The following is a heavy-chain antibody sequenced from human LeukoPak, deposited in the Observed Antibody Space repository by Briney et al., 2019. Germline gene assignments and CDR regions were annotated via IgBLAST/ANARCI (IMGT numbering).Heavy chain of an antibody. J-gene: IGHJ3*02. CDR3: AREGESSGYCGAFNI. D-gene: IGHD3-22*01. CDR2: ISHDGGIK. CDR1: GFTFSSSV. Sequence: GGSLRLSCAASGFTFSSSVMHWVREAPGKGLEWVAAISHDGGIKFYVDSVKGRFTISTDNSPHTLSLQVTSLRAEDTAVYYCAREGESSGYCGAFNIWGQGTTVTVSS. V-gene: IGHV3-30*04.